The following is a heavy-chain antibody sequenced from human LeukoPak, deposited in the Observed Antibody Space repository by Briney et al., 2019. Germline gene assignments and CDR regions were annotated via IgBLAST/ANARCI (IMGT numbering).Heavy chain of an antibody. V-gene: IGHV4-4*07. CDR3: ARDRSGDYTGLFDY. Sequence: SETLSLTCTVSGDSISNYYWSWIRQPAGKGLEWIGRIYHSGSTYYNPSLKSRVTISVDTSKNRFSLKLSSVTAADTAVYYCARDRSGDYTGLFDYWGQGTLVTVSS. CDR1: GDSISNYY. J-gene: IGHJ4*02. CDR2: IYHSGST. D-gene: IGHD4-17*01.